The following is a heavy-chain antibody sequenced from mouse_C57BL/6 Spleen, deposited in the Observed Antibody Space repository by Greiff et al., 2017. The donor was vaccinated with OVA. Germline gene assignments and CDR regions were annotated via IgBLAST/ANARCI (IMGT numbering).Heavy chain of an antibody. CDR1: GYAFSSSW. D-gene: IGHD2-2*01. V-gene: IGHV1-82*01. J-gene: IGHJ2*01. CDR2: IYPGDGDT. Sequence: VPLQQSGPELVKPGASVKISCKASGYAFSSSWMNWVKQRPGKGLEWIGRIYPGDGDTNYNGKFKGKATLTADKSSSTAYTQLRSLTSEDSAVYICARDSTTVTTLFDYWGQGTTLTVSS. CDR3: ARDSTTVTTLFDY.